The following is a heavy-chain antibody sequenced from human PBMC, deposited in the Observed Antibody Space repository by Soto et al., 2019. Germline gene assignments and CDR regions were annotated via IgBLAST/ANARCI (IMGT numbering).Heavy chain of an antibody. V-gene: IGHV3-74*01. Sequence: EVRLVESGGGLVQPGGSLRLSCAASGFTFSNYWMHWVRQTPGKGLVWVSRINNDGSSTSNADSVKGRFTISRDNTKNTLFLQMNSLRVEDTAVYYCARGSHVALYGMDVWGQGTTVTVSS. J-gene: IGHJ6*02. CDR2: INNDGSST. CDR1: GFTFSNYW. D-gene: IGHD5-12*01. CDR3: ARGSHVALYGMDV.